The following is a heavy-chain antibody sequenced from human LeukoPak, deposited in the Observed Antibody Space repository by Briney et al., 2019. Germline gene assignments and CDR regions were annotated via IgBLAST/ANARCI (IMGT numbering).Heavy chain of an antibody. CDR3: VTGDHGDY. V-gene: IGHV3-7*01. CDR1: GLTFSRYW. CDR2: INQDGSQK. Sequence: PGGSLRLSCGASGLTFSRYWMSWVRQAPGKGLEWVANINQDGSQKNYVDSVKGRFTISRDNAKNSLYLQVNSLRAEDTAVYYCVTGDHGDYWGQGTLVTVSS. J-gene: IGHJ4*02. D-gene: IGHD2-21*01.